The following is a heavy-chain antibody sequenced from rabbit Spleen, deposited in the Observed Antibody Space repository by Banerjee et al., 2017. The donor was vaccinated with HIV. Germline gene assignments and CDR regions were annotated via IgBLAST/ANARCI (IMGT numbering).Heavy chain of an antibody. CDR1: GFDFSNYG. CDR2: TTGGRGAFT. Sequence: QEQLVESGGGLVQPEGSLKLFCKASGFDFSNYGVNWVRQAPGKGLEWIACTTGGRGAFTYYASWAKGRFTCSKASSTTVTLQMTSLTAADTATYFCARNYVNAFDPWGPGTLVTVS. D-gene: IGHD1-1*01. V-gene: IGHV1S45*01. CDR3: ARNYVNAFDP. J-gene: IGHJ2*01.